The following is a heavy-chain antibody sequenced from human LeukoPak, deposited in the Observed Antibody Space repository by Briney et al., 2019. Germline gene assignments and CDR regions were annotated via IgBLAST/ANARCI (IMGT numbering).Heavy chain of an antibody. CDR2: IIPILGTA. D-gene: IGHD2-15*01. V-gene: IGHV1-69*04. Sequence: SVKVSCKASGGTFSSYAISWVRQAPGQGLEWMGRIIPILGTANYAQKFQGRVTITADKSTSTAYMELSSLRSEDTAVYYCASPRRVAGTLDYWGQGTLVTVSS. J-gene: IGHJ4*02. CDR3: ASPRRVAGTLDY. CDR1: GGTFSSYA.